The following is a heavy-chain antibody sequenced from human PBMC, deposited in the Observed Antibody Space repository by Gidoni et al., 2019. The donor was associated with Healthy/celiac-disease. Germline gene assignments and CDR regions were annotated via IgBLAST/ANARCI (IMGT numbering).Heavy chain of an antibody. CDR3: ARGDGGRIRY. J-gene: IGHJ4*02. Sequence: QVQLQQCGAGLLKPWETLSLTCAVYGGSFSGYYWSWIRQPPGKGLEWIGVINHSGSTNYNPSLKSRVTISVDTSKNQFSLKLGSVAAADTAVYYCARGDGGRIRYWGQGTLVTVSS. CDR2: INHSGST. V-gene: IGHV4-34*01. D-gene: IGHD3-16*01. CDR1: GGSFSGYY.